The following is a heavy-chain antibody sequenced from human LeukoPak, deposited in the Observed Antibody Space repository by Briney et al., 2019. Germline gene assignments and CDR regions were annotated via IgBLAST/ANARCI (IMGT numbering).Heavy chain of an antibody. J-gene: IGHJ4*02. CDR1: GYTFTSLD. V-gene: IGHV1-8*01. Sequence: GASVKVSCKASGYTFTSLDINWVRQATGQGLEWMGWINPKSGNTGCAQQFQGRVTITRDTSRSTVYMELSSLRSEDTAVYYCARVDGSPDYWGQGTLVTVSS. D-gene: IGHD2-15*01. CDR3: ARVDGSPDY. CDR2: INPKSGNT.